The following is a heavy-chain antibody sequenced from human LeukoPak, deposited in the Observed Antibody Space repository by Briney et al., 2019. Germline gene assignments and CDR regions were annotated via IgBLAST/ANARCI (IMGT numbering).Heavy chain of an antibody. CDR2: ISYSGSP. D-gene: IGHD6-13*01. V-gene: IGHV4-31*03. Sequence: PSETLSLTCTISGGSITSGDSFWTWIRHHPEKGLEWIGYISYSGSPYYNPSLQTRVTISSDMSKNQFSLNLASVTAADTAVYYCASWSRAAAGAFDIWGQGTMVTVSS. CDR3: ASWSRAAAGAFDI. CDR1: GGSITSGDSF. J-gene: IGHJ3*02.